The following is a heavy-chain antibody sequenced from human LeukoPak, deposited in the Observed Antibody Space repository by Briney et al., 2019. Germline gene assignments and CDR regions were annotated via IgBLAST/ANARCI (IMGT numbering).Heavy chain of an antibody. Sequence: GGSLRLSCAASGLTFSSYWLCWVRQAPGKGLEWVANMNEDGSEKYYLNSVKGRFTISRDNAKNSVYLQMNSLRAEDTAVYYCASGVYHFDHWGQGTLVTVSS. D-gene: IGHD6-6*01. CDR3: ASGVYHFDH. J-gene: IGHJ4*02. CDR1: GLTFSSYW. CDR2: MNEDGSEK. V-gene: IGHV3-7*01.